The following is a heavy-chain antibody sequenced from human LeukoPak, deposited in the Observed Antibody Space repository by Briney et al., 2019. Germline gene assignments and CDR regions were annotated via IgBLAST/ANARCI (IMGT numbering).Heavy chain of an antibody. Sequence: GGSLRLSCAASGFTVSSNYMSWFRQAPGKGLEWVSVIYSGGSTYYADSVKGRFTISRDNSKNTLYLQMNSLRAEDTAVYYCARTPLWTDAFDIWGQGTMVTVSS. J-gene: IGHJ3*02. CDR1: GFTVSSNY. CDR2: IYSGGST. CDR3: ARTPLWTDAFDI. D-gene: IGHD2-21*01. V-gene: IGHV3-53*01.